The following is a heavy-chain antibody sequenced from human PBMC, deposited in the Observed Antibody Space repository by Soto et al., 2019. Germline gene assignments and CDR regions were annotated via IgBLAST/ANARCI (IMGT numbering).Heavy chain of an antibody. Sequence: SETLSLTCAVYGGSFSGYYWSWIRQPPGKGLEWIGEINHSGSTNYNPSLKSRVTISVDTSKNQFSLKLSSVTAADTAVYYCARGGYSYGMDVWGQGTTVTVS. V-gene: IGHV4-34*01. D-gene: IGHD5-18*01. CDR2: INHSGST. J-gene: IGHJ6*02. CDR3: ARGGYSYGMDV. CDR1: GGSFSGYY.